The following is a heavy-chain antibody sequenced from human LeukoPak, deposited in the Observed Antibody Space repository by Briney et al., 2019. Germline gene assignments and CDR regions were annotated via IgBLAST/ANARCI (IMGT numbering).Heavy chain of an antibody. Sequence: GGSLGLSCAASGFTFSSYRMSWVRQAPGKGLEWVANINQDGGEKYYVDSVKGRFTISRDNAKNSLYLQMNSLRAEDTAVYYCASIVVVIGTRSFDYWGQGSLVSVSS. CDR2: INQDGGEK. CDR3: ASIVVVIGTRSFDY. D-gene: IGHD2-15*01. V-gene: IGHV3-7*01. J-gene: IGHJ4*02. CDR1: GFTFSSYR.